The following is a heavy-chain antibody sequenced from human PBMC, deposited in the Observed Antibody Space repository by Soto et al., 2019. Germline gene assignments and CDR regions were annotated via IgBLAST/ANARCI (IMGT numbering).Heavy chain of an antibody. CDR3: TTAITPGAPYPAMVVDY. CDR1: GFTFSNAW. D-gene: IGHD2-15*01. Sequence: EVQLVESGGGLVKPGGSLRLSCAASGFTFSNAWMNWVRQAPGKGLEWVGRIKSKTDGGTTDYAAPVKGRFTISRDDSKNTLYLQMNSLKTEDTAVYYCTTAITPGAPYPAMVVDYWGQGTLVTVSS. CDR2: IKSKTDGGTT. J-gene: IGHJ4*02. V-gene: IGHV3-15*07.